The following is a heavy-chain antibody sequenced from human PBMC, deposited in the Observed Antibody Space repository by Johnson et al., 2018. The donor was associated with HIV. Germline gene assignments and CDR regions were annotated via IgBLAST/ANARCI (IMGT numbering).Heavy chain of an antibody. V-gene: IGHV3-30*04. CDR2: ISYDGSNK. D-gene: IGHD3-16*01. CDR1: GFTFSSYA. CDR3: ARTIITSPVGAFDI. J-gene: IGHJ3*02. Sequence: QEKLVESGGGVVQPGRSLRLSCAASGFTFSSYATHWVRQAPGKGLEWVAVISYDGSNKYYADSVKGRFTISRDNSKNTLYLQMNGLSAEDTALYYCARTIITSPVGAFDIWGQGTMVTVSS.